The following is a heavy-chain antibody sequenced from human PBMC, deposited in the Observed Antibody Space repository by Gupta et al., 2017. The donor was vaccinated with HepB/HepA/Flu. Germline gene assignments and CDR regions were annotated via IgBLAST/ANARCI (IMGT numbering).Heavy chain of an antibody. Sequence: QVQLVESGGGVVQPGRSLRLSCAASGFTFSSYGMHWVRQAPGKGLEWVAVISYDGSNKYYADSVKGRFTISRDNSKNTLYLQMNSLRAEDTAVYYCAKDQLPSYYDFWSGYYLEHYFDYWGQGTLVTVSS. CDR1: GFTFSSYG. D-gene: IGHD3-3*01. CDR3: AKDQLPSYYDFWSGYYLEHYFDY. CDR2: ISYDGSNK. J-gene: IGHJ4*02. V-gene: IGHV3-30*18.